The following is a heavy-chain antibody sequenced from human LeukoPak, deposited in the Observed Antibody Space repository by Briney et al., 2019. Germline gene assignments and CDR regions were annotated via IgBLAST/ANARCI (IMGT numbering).Heavy chain of an antibody. D-gene: IGHD6-13*01. Sequence: NSSETLSLTCTVSGGSISSYYWSWIRQPPGEGLEWIGYIYYTGSTDYNPSLKSRVAISVDTSKNQFSLKLSSVTAADTAVYYCARGSKAAPGTFDYWGQGTLVTVSS. CDR3: ARGSKAAPGTFDY. V-gene: IGHV4-59*01. CDR2: IYYTGST. J-gene: IGHJ4*02. CDR1: GGSISSYY.